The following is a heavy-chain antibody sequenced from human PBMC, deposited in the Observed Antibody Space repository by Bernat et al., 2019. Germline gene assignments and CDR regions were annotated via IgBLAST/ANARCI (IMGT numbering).Heavy chain of an antibody. V-gene: IGHV3-30*18. D-gene: IGHD2-2*01. Sequence: QVQLVESEGGVVQPGRSLRLSCAASGFTFSSYGMHWVRQAPGKGLEWVAVLSYDGSNKYYADSVKGRFTISRDNSKNTLYLQMNSLRAEDTAVYYCAKEAILTNIVVVPAAKDYWGQGTLVTVSS. CDR1: GFTFSSYG. CDR2: LSYDGSNK. J-gene: IGHJ4*02. CDR3: AKEAILTNIVVVPAAKDY.